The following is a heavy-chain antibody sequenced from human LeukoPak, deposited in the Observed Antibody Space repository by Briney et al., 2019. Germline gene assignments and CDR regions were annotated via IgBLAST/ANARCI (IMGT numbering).Heavy chain of an antibody. D-gene: IGHD5-18*01. V-gene: IGHV4-39*01. Sequence: KASGTLSLTCTVSGGSISSSSYYWGWIRQPPGKGLEWIGSIYYSGSTYYNPSLKSRVTISVDTSKNQFSLKLSSVTAADTAVYYCARASGGYSYGFGYNWFDPWGQGTLVTVSS. CDR1: GGSISSSSYY. CDR2: IYYSGST. J-gene: IGHJ5*02. CDR3: ARASGGYSYGFGYNWFDP.